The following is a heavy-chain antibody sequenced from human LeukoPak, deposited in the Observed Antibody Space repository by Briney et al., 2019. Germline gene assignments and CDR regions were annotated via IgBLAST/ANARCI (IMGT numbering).Heavy chain of an antibody. V-gene: IGHV3-23*01. CDR1: GFTFSSYA. CDR3: AKDRYGDFNYYYYMDV. CDR2: ISGSGGST. J-gene: IGHJ6*03. Sequence: GGSLRLSCAASGFTFSSYAMSWVRQAPGKGLEWVSAISGSGGSTYYADSVKGRFTISRDNSKNTLYLQMKSLRAEDTAVYYCAKDRYGDFNYYYYMDVWGKGTTVTVSS. D-gene: IGHD4-17*01.